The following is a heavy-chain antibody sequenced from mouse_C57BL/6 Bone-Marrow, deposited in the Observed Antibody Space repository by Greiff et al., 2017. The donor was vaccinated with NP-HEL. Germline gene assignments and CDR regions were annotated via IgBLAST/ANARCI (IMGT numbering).Heavy chain of an antibody. CDR2: ISYSGST. J-gene: IGHJ1*03. D-gene: IGHD2-5*01. CDR3: ARDHSNYVWYFDV. Sequence: DVMLVESGPGMVKPSQSLSLTCTVTGYSITSGYDWHWIRHFPGNKLEWMGYISYSGSTNYNPSLKSRISITHDTSKNHFFLKLNSVTTEDTATYYCARDHSNYVWYFDVWGTGTTVTVSS. V-gene: IGHV3-1*01. CDR1: GYSITSGYD.